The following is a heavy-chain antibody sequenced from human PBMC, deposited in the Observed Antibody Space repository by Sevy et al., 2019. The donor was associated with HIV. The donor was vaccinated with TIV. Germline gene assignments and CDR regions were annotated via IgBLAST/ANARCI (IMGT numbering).Heavy chain of an antibody. V-gene: IGHV3-48*01. D-gene: IGHD6-19*01. CDR2: ISRTSRTI. CDR3: ARAYSGGWPQGAWTDY. Sequence: GGSLKLSCAASGFTFSSYSMNWVRQAPGRGLEWVSYISRTSRTIYYADSVLGRFTISRDNAKNSLYLQMNSLSPEDTAMYYCARAYSGGWPQGAWTDYWGQGTLVTVSS. J-gene: IGHJ4*02. CDR1: GFTFSSYS.